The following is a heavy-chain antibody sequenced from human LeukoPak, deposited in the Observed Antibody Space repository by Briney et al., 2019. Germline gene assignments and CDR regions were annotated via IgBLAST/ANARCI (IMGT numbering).Heavy chain of an antibody. V-gene: IGHV4-59*01. CDR2: IYYSGST. D-gene: IGHD3-9*01. J-gene: IGHJ3*02. CDR1: GGSISSYY. Sequence: PSETLSLTCTVSGGSISSYYWSWIRQPPGKGLEWIGYIYYSGSTNYNPSLKSRVTMSVDTPKNQFSLKLSSVTAADTAVYYCARFHYDILTGYYADIWGQGTMVTVSS. CDR3: ARFHYDILTGYYADI.